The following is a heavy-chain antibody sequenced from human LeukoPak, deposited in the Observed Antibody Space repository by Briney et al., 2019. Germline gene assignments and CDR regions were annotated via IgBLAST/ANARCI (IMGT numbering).Heavy chain of an antibody. D-gene: IGHD6-13*01. V-gene: IGHV3-30*04. Sequence: PGGSLRLSCAASGFTFSSYAMDWVRQAPGKGLEWVAVISYDGSNKYYADSVKGRFTISRDNSKNTLYLQMNSLRAEDTAVYYCARDIAAAGTVDYWGQGTLVTVSS. CDR1: GFTFSSYA. J-gene: IGHJ4*02. CDR2: ISYDGSNK. CDR3: ARDIAAAGTVDY.